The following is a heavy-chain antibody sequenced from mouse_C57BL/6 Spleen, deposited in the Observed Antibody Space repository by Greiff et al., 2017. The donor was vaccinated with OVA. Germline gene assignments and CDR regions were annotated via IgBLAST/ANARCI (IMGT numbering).Heavy chain of an antibody. CDR2: IHPNSGST. D-gene: IGHD2-4*01. J-gene: IGHJ3*01. CDR1: GYTFTSYW. Sequence: VQLQQSGAELVKPGASVKLSCKASGYTFTSYWMHWVKQRPGQGLEWIGMIHPNSGSTNYNEKFKSKATLTVDKSSSTAYMQLSSLTSEDSAVYYCAREDYDEIAYWGQGTLVTVSA. V-gene: IGHV1-64*01. CDR3: AREDYDEIAY.